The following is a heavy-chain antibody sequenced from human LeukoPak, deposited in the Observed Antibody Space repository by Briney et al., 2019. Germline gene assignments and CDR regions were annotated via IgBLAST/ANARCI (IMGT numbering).Heavy chain of an antibody. D-gene: IGHD3-3*01. CDR1: GYTFTSYD. V-gene: IGHV1-8*01. J-gene: IGHJ5*02. CDR2: MNPNSGNT. Sequence: ASVKVSCKASGYTFTSYDINWVRQATGQGLEWMGWMNPNSGNTGHAQKFQGRVTMTRNTSISTAYMELSSLRSEDTAVYYCARSDSRDDSWSGYYTGIDWFDPWGQGTLVTVSS. CDR3: ARSDSRDDSWSGYYTGIDWFDP.